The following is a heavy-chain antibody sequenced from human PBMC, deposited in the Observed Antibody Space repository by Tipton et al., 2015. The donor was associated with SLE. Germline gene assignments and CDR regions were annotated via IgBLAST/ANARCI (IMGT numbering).Heavy chain of an antibody. J-gene: IGHJ3*02. CDR3: ASDSGDAFDI. Sequence: TLSLTCTVSGGSISSSSYYWGWIRQPPGKGLEWIGSIYYSGSTYYNPSLKSRVTISVDTSKNQFSLKLSSVTAADTAVYYCASDSGDAFDIWGQGTMVTVSS. CDR2: IYYSGST. CDR1: GGSISSSSYY. V-gene: IGHV4-39*07. D-gene: IGHD3-10*01.